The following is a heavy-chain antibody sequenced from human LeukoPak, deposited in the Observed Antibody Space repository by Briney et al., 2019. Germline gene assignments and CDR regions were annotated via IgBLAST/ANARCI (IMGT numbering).Heavy chain of an antibody. CDR2: ISAYNGNT. Sequence: EASVKVSCKASGYTFTSYGISSVRQAPRPGGKWMGWISAYNGNTNYAQKLQGRVTMTTGTSTSTAYMELRSLRSDGTAVYYCARGSGTARFDYWGQGTLVTVSS. J-gene: IGHJ4*02. V-gene: IGHV1-18*01. CDR3: ARGSGTARFDY. D-gene: IGHD1-26*01. CDR1: GYTFTSYG.